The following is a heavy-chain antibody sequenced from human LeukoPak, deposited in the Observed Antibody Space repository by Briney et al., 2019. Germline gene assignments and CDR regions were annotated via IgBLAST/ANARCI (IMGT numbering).Heavy chain of an antibody. CDR3: ARGTMMVGP. CDR2: IYYSGSA. J-gene: IGHJ5*02. V-gene: IGHV4-59*01. CDR1: GGSISGYY. Sequence: TSQTLSLTCTVFGGSISGYYWSWIRQPPGKGLEWIGYIYYSGSANYNPSLKSRVTISVDTSKNQFSLKLSSVTAADTAVYYCARGTMMVGPWGQGTLVTVSS. D-gene: IGHD3-22*01.